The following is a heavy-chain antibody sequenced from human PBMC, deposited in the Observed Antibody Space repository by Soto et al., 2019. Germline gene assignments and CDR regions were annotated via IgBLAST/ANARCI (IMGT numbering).Heavy chain of an antibody. CDR2: IYKSTTT. J-gene: IGHJ5*01. D-gene: IGHD2-15*01. V-gene: IGHV4-30-4*01. CDR1: GDSISTVDYF. Sequence: SETPSLTCSVSGDSISTVDYFWAWIRQPPGQALEYIGYIYKSTTTYYNPSFESRAAISLDTSKSQFSLNVTSVTAADTAVYFCARGRYCLTGRCFPNWFDSWGQGTLVTVSS. CDR3: ARGRYCLTGRCFPNWFDS.